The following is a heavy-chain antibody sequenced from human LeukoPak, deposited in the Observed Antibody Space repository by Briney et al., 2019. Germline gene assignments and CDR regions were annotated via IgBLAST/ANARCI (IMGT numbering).Heavy chain of an antibody. Sequence: ASVKVSCKASGYTFTSYGISWVRQAPGQGLEWMGWISAYNGNTNYAQKLQGRVTMTTDTSTSTAYMELRSLRSDDTAVYYCARATRMLGYCSGGRCYFRYWGQGTLVNVSS. CDR2: ISAYNGNT. CDR3: ARATRMLGYCSGGRCYFRY. J-gene: IGHJ4*02. V-gene: IGHV1-18*01. D-gene: IGHD2-15*01. CDR1: GYTFTSYG.